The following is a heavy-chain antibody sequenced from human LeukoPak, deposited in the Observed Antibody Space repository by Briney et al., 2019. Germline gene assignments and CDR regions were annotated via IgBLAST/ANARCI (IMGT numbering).Heavy chain of an antibody. V-gene: IGHV1-18*01. CDR1: GYTFTSYG. J-gene: IGHJ6*02. D-gene: IGHD3-9*01. CDR3: ARGRYFDLGMDV. CDR2: ISAYNGNT. Sequence: ASVKVSRKASGYTFTSYGINWVRQAPGQGLEWMGWISAYNGNTNYAQNLQGGVTMTTDTSTSTAYMELRSLRSDDTAVYFCARGRYFDLGMDVWGQGTTVTVSS.